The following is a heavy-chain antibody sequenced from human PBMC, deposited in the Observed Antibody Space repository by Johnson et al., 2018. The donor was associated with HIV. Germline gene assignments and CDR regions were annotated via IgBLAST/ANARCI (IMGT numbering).Heavy chain of an antibody. CDR3: SRHSPRGYIGYDAFDI. CDR2: IGTAGDT. Sequence: VQLVESGGGLVQPGGSLRLSCAASGFTFSSYDMHWVRQATGKGLEWVSAIGTAGDTYYPGSVKGRFTVSRDNAKNSLDLQMSSLGPEDTAVYYCSRHSPRGYIGYDAFDIWGQGTMVTVSS. D-gene: IGHD5-12*01. CDR1: GFTFSSYD. J-gene: IGHJ3*02. V-gene: IGHV3-13*01.